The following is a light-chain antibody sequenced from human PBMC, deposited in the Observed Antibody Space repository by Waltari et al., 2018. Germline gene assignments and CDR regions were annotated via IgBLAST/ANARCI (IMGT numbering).Light chain of an antibody. V-gene: IGKV1-39*01. CDR2: AAS. CDR3: QQSYMTPRT. J-gene: IGKJ1*01. Sequence: DIQMTQSPPSLSASVGDGVTITCRASQTISNYLNWYQEKRGKAPKLLISAASRLQSGVPSRFNASGFGTDFTLTISSLHPEDFAIYYCQQSYMTPRTFGRGTKVEV. CDR1: QTISNY.